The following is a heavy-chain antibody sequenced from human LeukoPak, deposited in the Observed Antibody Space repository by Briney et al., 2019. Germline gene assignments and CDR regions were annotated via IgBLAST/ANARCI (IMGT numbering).Heavy chain of an antibody. CDR1: GFTFSTYW. V-gene: IGHV3-7*01. CDR2: IKQDGSDK. CDR3: ARVGQWLAIDY. D-gene: IGHD6-19*01. Sequence: PGGSLRLSCAASGFTFSTYWMTWVRQAPGKGLEWVANIKQDGSDKYYVDSVKGRFTISRDNAKNSLYLQMNSLRAEDTAVYYCARVGQWLAIDYRGQGTLVTVSS. J-gene: IGHJ4*02.